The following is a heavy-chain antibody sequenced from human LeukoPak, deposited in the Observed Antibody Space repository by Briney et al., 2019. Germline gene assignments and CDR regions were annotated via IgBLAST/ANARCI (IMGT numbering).Heavy chain of an antibody. V-gene: IGHV3-30*02. CDR3: ATSGYSGYDYMGLRY. J-gene: IGHJ4*02. D-gene: IGHD5-12*01. CDR1: GFTFSSYW. Sequence: GGSLRLSCAASGFTFSSYWMSWVRQAPGKGLEWVAFIRYDGSNKYYADSVKGRFTISRDNSKNTLYLQMNSLRAEDTAVYYCATSGYSGYDYMGLRYWGQGTLVTVSS. CDR2: IRYDGSNK.